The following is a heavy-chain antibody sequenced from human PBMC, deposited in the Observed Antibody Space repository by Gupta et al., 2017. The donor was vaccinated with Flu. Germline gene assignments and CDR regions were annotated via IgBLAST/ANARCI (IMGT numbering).Heavy chain of an antibody. CDR3: ARDRESSGWSEPFDY. V-gene: IGHV3-9*01. D-gene: IGHD6-19*01. J-gene: IGHJ4*02. Sequence: PGKGLEWIAGISLNNGSRRFADSVRGRFAISRDNSKKSLYLQMNNLRVEDTALYFCARDRESSGWSEPFDYWGQGTLVTVSS. CDR2: ISLNNGSR.